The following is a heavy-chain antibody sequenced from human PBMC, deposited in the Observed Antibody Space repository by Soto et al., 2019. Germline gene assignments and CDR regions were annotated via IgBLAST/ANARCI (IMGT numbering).Heavy chain of an antibody. CDR1: GDSVTFGHHY. CDR2: IFFTGAT. J-gene: IGHJ6*02. CDR3: ARARPDSAGSSLGRRLDV. V-gene: IGHV4-61*01. D-gene: IGHD2-2*01. Sequence: QVHLQESGPGLVKPSGTLSLICIVSGDSVTFGHHYWSWIRQPPGKGLEWIGHIFFTGATTYSPRLKSRVTMSVDSSKSQFSLNLTSVTAADSAIYYCARARPDSAGSSLGRRLDVWCQGTTVTVSS.